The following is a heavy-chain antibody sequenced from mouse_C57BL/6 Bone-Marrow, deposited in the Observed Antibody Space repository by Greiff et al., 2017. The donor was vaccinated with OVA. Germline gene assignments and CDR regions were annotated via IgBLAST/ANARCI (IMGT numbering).Heavy chain of an antibody. J-gene: IGHJ3*01. V-gene: IGHV1-64*01. CDR2: IHPNSGST. D-gene: IGHD1-1*01. Sequence: QVQLQQPGAELVKPGASVKLSCKASGYTFTSYWMHWVKQRPGQGLEWIGMIHPNSGSTNYNEKFKSKATLTVDKSSSTAYMQLSSLTSEASAVYYCARTHYYGSSYVGFAYWGQGTLVTVSA. CDR3: ARTHYYGSSYVGFAY. CDR1: GYTFTSYW.